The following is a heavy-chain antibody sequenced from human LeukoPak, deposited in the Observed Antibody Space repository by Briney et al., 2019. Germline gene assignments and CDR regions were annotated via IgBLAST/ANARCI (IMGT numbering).Heavy chain of an antibody. J-gene: IGHJ4*02. D-gene: IGHD3-3*01. CDR1: DGSFSGHY. CDR2: INHSGST. Sequence: PSETVSLPCAVYDGSFSGHYWSWIRQPPGKGLEWIGEINHSGSTNYNPSLKSRVIISLDTSKSQFSLKVRYVTAADTAVYYCARGLNDSWTGENYWGQGTLVTVSS. CDR3: ARGLNDSWTGENY. V-gene: IGHV4-34*01.